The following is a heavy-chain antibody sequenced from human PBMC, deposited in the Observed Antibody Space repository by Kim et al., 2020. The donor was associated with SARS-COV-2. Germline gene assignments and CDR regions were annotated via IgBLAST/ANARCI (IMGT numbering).Heavy chain of an antibody. CDR1: GGSISPYY. V-gene: IGHV4-59*03. CDR2: IYYIGTN. Sequence: SETLSLTCTVSGGSISPYYWSWFRQPPGKGLEWFGYIYYIGTNTYNASLKSRVTISADTSKNKFSLQMTSVTAADTTTYYCAPDSSNLTHYMDVWGNGTT. J-gene: IGHJ6*03. D-gene: IGHD5-18*01. CDR3: APDSSNLTHYMDV.